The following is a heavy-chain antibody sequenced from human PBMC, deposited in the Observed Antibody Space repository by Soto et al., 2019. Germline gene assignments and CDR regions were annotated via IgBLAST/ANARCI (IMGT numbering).Heavy chain of an antibody. Sequence: SETLSLTCAVSSFYISSGYYWGWVRQPPGKGLEWIGSIYHSGTTDYSPSLKSRVTISIDTSKNHFSLTLRSATAADAAVYYCAGCVSTACYPPWGLQFCDLWGQGSLVTVSS. V-gene: IGHV4-38-2*01. J-gene: IGHJ5*02. CDR1: SFYISSGYY. CDR2: IYHSGTT. CDR3: AGCVSTACYPPWGLQFCDL. D-gene: IGHD2-2*01.